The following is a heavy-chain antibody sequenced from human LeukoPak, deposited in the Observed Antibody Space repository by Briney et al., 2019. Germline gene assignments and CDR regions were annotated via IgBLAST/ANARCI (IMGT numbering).Heavy chain of an antibody. CDR3: ARGSYGAVDY. Sequence: GGSLRLSCAASGFTFSSYSINWVRQAPGKGLEWVSYISSFSRTIFYADSVTGRFNISRDNAKNSLYLQMNSLRDEDTAVYYCARGSYGAVDYWGQGTLVTISS. CDR2: ISSFSRTI. J-gene: IGHJ4*02. V-gene: IGHV3-48*02. CDR1: GFTFSSYS. D-gene: IGHD4/OR15-4a*01.